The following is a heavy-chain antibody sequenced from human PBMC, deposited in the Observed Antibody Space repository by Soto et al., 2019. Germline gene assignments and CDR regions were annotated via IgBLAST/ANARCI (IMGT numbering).Heavy chain of an antibody. CDR2: IRGSGGST. CDR1: GFTFSNYG. J-gene: IGHJ4*02. CDR3: VKWAGYCGSTRCYKPNDY. Sequence: VQLLESGGGLVQPGGSLRLSCAASGFTFSNYGMSWVRQAPGKGLEWVSAIRGSGGSTYYADSVKGRFTISRDNSKDTLYLEMSSLGAEDTAVYFCVKWAGYCGSTRCYKPNDYWGQGTLVTVSS. V-gene: IGHV3-23*01. D-gene: IGHD2-2*02.